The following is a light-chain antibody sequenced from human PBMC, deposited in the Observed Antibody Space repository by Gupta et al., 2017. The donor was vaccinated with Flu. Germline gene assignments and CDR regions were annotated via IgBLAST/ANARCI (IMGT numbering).Light chain of an antibody. Sequence: QSVLPQPPSASGTPGQRVTISCSGSSSNIESNTVNWYQQLPGTAPKLLIYSNNQRPSGVPDRFSGSKSGTSASLAISGLQSEDEADYYCAAWDDSLNVFYVFGTGTKVTVL. V-gene: IGLV1-44*01. CDR2: SNN. J-gene: IGLJ1*01. CDR3: AAWDDSLNVFYV. CDR1: SSNIESNT.